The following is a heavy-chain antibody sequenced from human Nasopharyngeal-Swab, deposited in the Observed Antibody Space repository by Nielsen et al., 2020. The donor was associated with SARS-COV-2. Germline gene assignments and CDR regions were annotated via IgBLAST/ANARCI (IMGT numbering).Heavy chain of an antibody. V-gene: IGHV4-59*08. CDR2: IYYSGST. D-gene: IGHD1-26*01. CDR3: ARRETIVGSFDY. CDR1: GGSISSYY. Sequence: SETLSLTCTVSGGSISSYYWTWIRQSPGKGLEWIGYIYYSGSTDYNPSLQGRVTISVDTSKNQFSLKLNSVTAADTAVYYCARRETIVGSFDYWGQGTLVTVSS. J-gene: IGHJ4*02.